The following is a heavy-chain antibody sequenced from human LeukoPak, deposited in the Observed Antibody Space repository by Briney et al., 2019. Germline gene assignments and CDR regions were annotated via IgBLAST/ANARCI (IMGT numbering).Heavy chain of an antibody. CDR1: GGSISSSSYY. D-gene: IGHD3-22*01. CDR3: ARDAMIVVDYFDY. J-gene: IGHJ4*02. V-gene: IGHV4-39*02. Sequence: SETLSLTCTVSGGSISSSSYYWGWIRLPPGKGLEWIGSIYYSGSTYYNPSLKSRVTISVDTSKNQFSLKLSSVTAADTAVYYCARDAMIVVDYFDYWGQGTLVTVSS. CDR2: IYYSGST.